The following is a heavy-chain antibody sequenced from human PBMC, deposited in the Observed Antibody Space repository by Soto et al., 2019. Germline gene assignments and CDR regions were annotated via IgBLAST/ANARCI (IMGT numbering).Heavy chain of an antibody. CDR1: GGTFSSYA. V-gene: IGHV1-69*13. J-gene: IGHJ5*02. D-gene: IGHD3-3*01. Sequence: SVKVSCKASGGTFSSYAISWVRQAPGQGLEWMGGIIPIFGTANYAQKFQGRVTITADESTSTAYMELSSLRSEDTAVYYCARDYDFWSGYYTTWFDPWGQGTLVTVSS. CDR2: IIPIFGTA. CDR3: ARDYDFWSGYYTTWFDP.